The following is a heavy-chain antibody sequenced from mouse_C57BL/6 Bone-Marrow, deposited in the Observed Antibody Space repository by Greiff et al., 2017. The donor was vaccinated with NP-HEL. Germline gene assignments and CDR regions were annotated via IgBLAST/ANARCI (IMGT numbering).Heavy chain of an antibody. Sequence: QVQLKQSGAELARPGASVKLSCKASGYTFTSYGISWVKQRTGQGFEWIGEIYPRSGNTYYNEKFKGKATLTADKSSSTAYMELRSLTSEDSAVYFCARGVWPHWYFDVWGTGTTVTVSS. CDR2: IYPRSGNT. J-gene: IGHJ1*03. D-gene: IGHD2-10*02. CDR3: ARGVWPHWYFDV. CDR1: GYTFTSYG. V-gene: IGHV1-81*01.